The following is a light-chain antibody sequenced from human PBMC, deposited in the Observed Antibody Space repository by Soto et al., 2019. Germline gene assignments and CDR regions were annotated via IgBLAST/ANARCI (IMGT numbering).Light chain of an antibody. J-gene: IGKJ3*01. CDR3: QQFGSSPGFT. CDR2: AAS. CDR1: QSINSRY. Sequence: EIVLTQSPGTLSLSPGERATLSCRASQSINSRYLAWYQQKPGQAPRLLIYAASSRATGIPDRFSGSGSGTDCTITISRLEPEDFAVYYCQQFGSSPGFTFGPGTKVDIK. V-gene: IGKV3-20*01.